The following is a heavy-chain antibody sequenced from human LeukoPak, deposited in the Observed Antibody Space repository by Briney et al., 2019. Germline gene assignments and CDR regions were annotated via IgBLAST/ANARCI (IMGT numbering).Heavy chain of an antibody. CDR1: GFTFSSYW. D-gene: IGHD6-13*01. CDR2: IKQDGSEK. CDR3: ARERSSPNDAFDI. J-gene: IGHJ3*02. Sequence: GGSLRLSCAASGFTFSSYWMSWVRQAPGKGLEWVANIKQDGSEKYYVDSVKGRFTISGDNAKNSLYLQMNSLRAEDTAVYYCARERSSPNDAFDIWGQGTMVTVSS. V-gene: IGHV3-7*01.